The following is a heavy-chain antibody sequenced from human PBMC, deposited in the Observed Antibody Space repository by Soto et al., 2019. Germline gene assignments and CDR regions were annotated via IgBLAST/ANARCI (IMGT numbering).Heavy chain of an antibody. V-gene: IGHV3-48*01. CDR1: GFTFSSYS. D-gene: IGHD3-10*01. Sequence: EVQLVESGGGLVQPGGSLRLSCAASGFTFSSYSMNWVRQAPGKXLEWVSYISSSSSTIYYADSVKGRFTISRDNAKNSLYLQMNSLRAEDTAVYYCARANYYGSPGDFDYWGQGTLVTVSS. CDR2: ISSSSSTI. J-gene: IGHJ4*02. CDR3: ARANYYGSPGDFDY.